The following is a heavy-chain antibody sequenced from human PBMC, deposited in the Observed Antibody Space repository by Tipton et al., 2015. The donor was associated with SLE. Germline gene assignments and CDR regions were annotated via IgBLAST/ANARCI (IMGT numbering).Heavy chain of an antibody. D-gene: IGHD5-18*01. J-gene: IGHJ3*02. Sequence: TLSLTCAVSGASFSGYYWSWIRQPPGKGLEWIGEINHSGSTNYNPSLKSRVTISVDTSKNQFSLKLSSVTAADTAVYYCASSGIQLWLDDAFDIWGQGTMVTVSS. CDR3: ASSGIQLWLDDAFDI. CDR1: GASFSGYY. CDR2: INHSGST. V-gene: IGHV4-34*01.